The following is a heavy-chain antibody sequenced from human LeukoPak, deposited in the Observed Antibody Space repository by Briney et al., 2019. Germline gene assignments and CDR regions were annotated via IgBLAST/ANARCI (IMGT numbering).Heavy chain of an antibody. Sequence: SETLSLTCTVSGGSISSYYWSWIRQPPGKGLEWIGYIYYSGSTNYNPSLKRRVTISVDTSKNQFSLKLSSVTAADTAVYYCARSNVDTAVDYWGQGTLVTVSS. CDR1: GGSISSYY. CDR3: ARSNVDTAVDY. D-gene: IGHD5-18*01. J-gene: IGHJ4*02. CDR2: IYYSGST. V-gene: IGHV4-59*08.